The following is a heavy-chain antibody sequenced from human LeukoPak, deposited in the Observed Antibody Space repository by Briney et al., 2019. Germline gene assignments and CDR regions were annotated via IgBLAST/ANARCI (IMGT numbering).Heavy chain of an antibody. CDR3: ARDYYASGSYWHDVFDI. CDR2: ISTHNGKT. Sequence: ASVKVSCKASGYTFTSYGISWVRQASGQGLEWMGWISTHNGKTNYGQKVQGRVTMTTDTSTSTVYMEVRSLRSDDTAVYYCARDYYASGSYWHDVFDIWGQGTMVTVSS. CDR1: GYTFTSYG. J-gene: IGHJ3*02. D-gene: IGHD3-10*01. V-gene: IGHV1-18*01.